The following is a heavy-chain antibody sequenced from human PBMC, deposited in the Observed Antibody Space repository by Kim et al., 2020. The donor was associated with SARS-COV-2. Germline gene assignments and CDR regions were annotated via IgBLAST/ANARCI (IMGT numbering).Heavy chain of an antibody. CDR2: INHSGRA. V-gene: IGHV4-34*01. J-gene: IGHJ4*02. D-gene: IGHD3-10*01. CDR3: AYHRGGGGDY. Sequence: SETLSLTCLVYGGSFSDYYWSWIRQPPGKGLECIGEINHSGRAEYNPSLNSRVTISVDTSRHQFSLELSFVTAADTAVYYCAYHRGGGGDYWGQGALVIVSS. CDR1: GGSFSDYY.